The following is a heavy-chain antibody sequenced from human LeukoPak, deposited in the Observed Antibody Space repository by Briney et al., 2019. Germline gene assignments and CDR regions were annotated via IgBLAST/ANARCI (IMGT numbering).Heavy chain of an antibody. V-gene: IGHV3-15*01. CDR1: GFTFSNAW. Sequence: GGSLRLFCAASGFTFSNAWMRGVRRAPGEGGEWGGRIKSKTDGGTRDYAAPVKGRFTISRDDSKNTLYLQMKSLKTKDTAVYYYTTDSLWFGELFTYYFDYWGQGALVTVSS. CDR2: IKSKTDGGTR. CDR3: TTDSLWFGELFTYYFDY. J-gene: IGHJ4*02. D-gene: IGHD3-10*01.